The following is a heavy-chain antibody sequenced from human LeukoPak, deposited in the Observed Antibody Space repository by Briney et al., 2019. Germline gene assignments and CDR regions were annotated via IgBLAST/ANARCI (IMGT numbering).Heavy chain of an antibody. CDR1: GYTFTSYY. V-gene: IGHV1-46*01. Sequence: GASVKVSCKASGYTFTSYYMHWVRQAPGQGLEWMGIINPSGGSTSYAQKFQGRVTITRNTSISTAYMELSSLRSEDTAVYYCARGQSSGWQDFDYWGQGTLVTVSS. D-gene: IGHD6-19*01. CDR2: INPSGGST. CDR3: ARGQSSGWQDFDY. J-gene: IGHJ4*02.